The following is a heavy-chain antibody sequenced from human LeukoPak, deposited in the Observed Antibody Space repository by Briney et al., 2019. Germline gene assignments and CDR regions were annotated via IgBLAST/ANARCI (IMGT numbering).Heavy chain of an antibody. Sequence: SQTISLTCAISGDSVSSNSAAWNWIRQSPSRGLEWLGRTYYRSKWYNDYAVSVKSRITINPDTSKNKLSLPLNPVTPEDRGVYYCAREKGVRGAQNWFDPWGQGTLVTVSS. J-gene: IGHJ5*02. D-gene: IGHD3-10*01. V-gene: IGHV6-1*01. CDR3: AREKGVRGAQNWFDP. CDR1: GDSVSSNSAA. CDR2: TYYRSKWYN.